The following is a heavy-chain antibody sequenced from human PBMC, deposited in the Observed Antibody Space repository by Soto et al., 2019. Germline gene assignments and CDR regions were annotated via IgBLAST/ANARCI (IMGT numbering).Heavy chain of an antibody. J-gene: IGHJ4*02. V-gene: IGHV3-72*01. Sequence: EVQLVESGGGLVQPGGSLRLSCAASGFTFSDHNMDWVRQAPGKGLEWGGGTRNKANSYTTEYAASVKGTFTISIDDSKKSLYLQMNSLKTGDTAMYYCARLAPDWGQGTLVTVSS. CDR3: ARLAPD. CDR2: TRNKANSYTT. CDR1: GFTFSDHN.